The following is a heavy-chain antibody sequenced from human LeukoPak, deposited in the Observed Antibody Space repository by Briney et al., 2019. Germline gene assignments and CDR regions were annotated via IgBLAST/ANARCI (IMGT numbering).Heavy chain of an antibody. CDR1: GFNFANHA. D-gene: IGHD6-13*01. Sequence: GGSLRLSCAASGFNFANHAMNWVRQAPGKGLEWVGRIKSKTDGGTTDYAAPVKGRFTISRDDSKNTLYVQMNSLKTEDTAVYYCTTGRQQLGPSWGQGTLVTVSS. V-gene: IGHV3-15*07. CDR2: IKSKTDGGTT. J-gene: IGHJ5*02. CDR3: TTGRQQLGPS.